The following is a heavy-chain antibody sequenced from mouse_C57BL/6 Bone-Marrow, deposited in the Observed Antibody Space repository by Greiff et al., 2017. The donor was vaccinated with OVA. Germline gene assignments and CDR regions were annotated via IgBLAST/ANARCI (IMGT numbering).Heavy chain of an antibody. CDR1: GYTFTSYW. CDR3: ARSRLRQGYYYAMDY. D-gene: IGHD2-2*01. CDR2: INPSNGGT. Sequence: QVQLQQPGTELVKPGASVKLSCKASGYTFTSYWMHWVKQRPGQGLEWIGNINPSNGGTNYNEKFKSKAILTVDKSSSTAYMQLSSLTSEDSAVDYCARSRLRQGYYYAMDYWGQGTSVTVSS. V-gene: IGHV1-53*01. J-gene: IGHJ4*01.